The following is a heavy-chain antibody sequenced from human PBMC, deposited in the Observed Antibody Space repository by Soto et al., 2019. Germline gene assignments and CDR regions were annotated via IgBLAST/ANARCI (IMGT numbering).Heavy chain of an antibody. CDR1: GYPFISYG. CDR3: ARDQGNAFDY. D-gene: IGHD4-4*01. J-gene: IGHJ4*02. CDR2: ISAYNGNT. V-gene: IGHV1-18*01. Sequence: GASVKVSCKASGYPFISYGITWVRQSPGQGLEWMGWISAYNGNTNYAQKLQDRVTITTDTSTSTAYMELRSLRSDDTAVYYCARDQGNAFDYWGQGTLVTVSS.